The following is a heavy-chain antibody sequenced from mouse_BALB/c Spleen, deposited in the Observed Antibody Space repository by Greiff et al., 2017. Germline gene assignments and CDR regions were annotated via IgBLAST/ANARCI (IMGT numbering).Heavy chain of an antibody. CDR2: IWAGGST. CDR1: GFSLTSYG. V-gene: IGHV2-9*02. D-gene: IGHD4-1*02. Sequence: VNLVESGPGLVAPSQSLSITCTVSGFSLTSYGVHWVRQPPGKGLEWLGVIWAGGSTNYNSALMSRLSISKDNSKSQVFLKMNSLQTDDTAMYYCARAINWGEYAMDYWGQGTSVTVSS. CDR3: ARAINWGEYAMDY. J-gene: IGHJ4*01.